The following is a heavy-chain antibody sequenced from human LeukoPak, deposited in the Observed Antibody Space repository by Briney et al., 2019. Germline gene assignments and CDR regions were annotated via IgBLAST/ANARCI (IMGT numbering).Heavy chain of an antibody. CDR1: GGTFSCYA. Sequence: SVNVSCKASGGTFSCYAISWVRHAPGQGLEWMGGIIPIFGTANYAQKFQGRVTITADESTSTAYMELSSLRSENTAVYYCARVEYTYYYDSSGYPVLTSPYFDYWGQGTLVTVPS. V-gene: IGHV1-69*13. D-gene: IGHD3-22*01. CDR2: IIPIFGTA. CDR3: ARVEYTYYYDSSGYPVLTSPYFDY. J-gene: IGHJ4*02.